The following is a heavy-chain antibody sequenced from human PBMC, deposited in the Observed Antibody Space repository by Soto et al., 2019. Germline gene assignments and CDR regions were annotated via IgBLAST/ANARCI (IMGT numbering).Heavy chain of an antibody. CDR1: GFTFSSYW. V-gene: IGHV3-74*01. CDR2: INSDESST. Sequence: GGSLRLSCAASGFTFSSYWMHWVRQAPGKGLVWVSRINSDESSTNYADSVKGRFTISRDNAKNTLYLQMNSLRAEDAAVYYCARGKAVRGHGDYDYWGQGTLVTVSS. J-gene: IGHJ4*02. CDR3: ARGKAVRGHGDYDY. D-gene: IGHD4-17*01.